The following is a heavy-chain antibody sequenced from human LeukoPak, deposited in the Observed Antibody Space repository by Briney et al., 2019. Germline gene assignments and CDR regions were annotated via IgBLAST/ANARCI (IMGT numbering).Heavy chain of an antibody. Sequence: SETLSLTCTVSGGSISHYYWSWIRQPPGQGLEWIGYIYSSGSTNYNPSLKSPVTISMDTSKNQFSLKMSSVTAADTAVYYCARHPDFWSGFDLWGQGTLATLSS. J-gene: IGHJ4*02. D-gene: IGHD3-3*01. CDR2: IYSSGST. CDR3: ARHPDFWSGFDL. V-gene: IGHV4-59*08. CDR1: GGSISHYY.